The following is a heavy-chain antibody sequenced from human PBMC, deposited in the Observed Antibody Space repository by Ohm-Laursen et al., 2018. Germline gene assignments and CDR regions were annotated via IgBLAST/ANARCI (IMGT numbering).Heavy chain of an antibody. J-gene: IGHJ4*02. CDR2: ISGSGGRT. Sequence: SLRLSCSAAGFTFSNYAMNWVRQAPGKGLEWVSGISGSGGRTYYADSVKGRFTISRDNSKNTLYLQMNSLRAEDTAVYYCAKRDVSNYHCFDSWGQGTLVTVSS. CDR1: GFTFSNYA. CDR3: AKRDVSNYHCFDS. D-gene: IGHD4-11*01. V-gene: IGHV3-23*01.